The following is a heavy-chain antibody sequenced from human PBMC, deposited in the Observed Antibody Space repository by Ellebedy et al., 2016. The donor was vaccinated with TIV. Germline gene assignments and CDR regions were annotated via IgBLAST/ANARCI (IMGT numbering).Heavy chain of an antibody. J-gene: IGHJ4*02. CDR3: AGLWFGDSPRDNSDY. V-gene: IGHV3-30*02. D-gene: IGHD3-10*01. CDR1: GFPFSRYW. Sequence: PGGSLRLSCAGSGFPFSRYWMSWVRQAPGKGLEWVTYIRYDGSNKYYADSVKGRFTISRDNSKNTLFLEMNSLRAEDTAIYYCAGLWFGDSPRDNSDYWGRGTLVTVSS. CDR2: IRYDGSNK.